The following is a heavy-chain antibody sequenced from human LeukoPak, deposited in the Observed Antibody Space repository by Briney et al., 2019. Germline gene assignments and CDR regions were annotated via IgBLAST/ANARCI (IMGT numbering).Heavy chain of an antibody. CDR3: VQSTAWYRSSWYLIY. J-gene: IGHJ4*02. V-gene: IGHV3-23*01. CDR2: IGSGSGGRT. CDR1: GFTFSTAW. D-gene: IGHD6-13*01. Sequence: GGSLRLSCAASGFTFSTAWMSWVRQAPGKGLEWVSGIGSGSGGRTYYADSVKGRFSISRDNSRDTLNLQMNSLRAEDTAIYYCVQSTAWYRSSWYLIYWGQGILVTVSS.